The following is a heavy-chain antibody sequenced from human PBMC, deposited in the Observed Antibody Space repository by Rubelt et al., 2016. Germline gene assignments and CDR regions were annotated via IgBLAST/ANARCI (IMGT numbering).Heavy chain of an antibody. J-gene: IGHJ4*02. CDR3: ARGRTLGY. V-gene: IGHV3-74*02. CDR2: INSAGRST. D-gene: IGHD2/OR15-2a*01. Sequence: EVQLVESGGGLVQPGGSLRLSCAASGFTFNSYAMSWVRQAPGKGLVWVSRINSAGRSTSYADSVKGRFTISRDNAKNTLYLQMNSLRVEDTAVYYCARGRTLGYWGQGALVTVSS. CDR1: GFTFNSYA.